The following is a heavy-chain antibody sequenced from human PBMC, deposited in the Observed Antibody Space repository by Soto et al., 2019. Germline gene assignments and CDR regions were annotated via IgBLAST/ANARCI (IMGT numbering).Heavy chain of an antibody. J-gene: IGHJ4*02. V-gene: IGHV5-51*01. Sequence: GESLKISCKGSGYSFTSHWIGWVRQMPGKGLEWMGIIYPGDSDTRYNPSFQGQVTISADKSISTAYLQWSSLKASDIAMYYCARTDSYCGSTRCYFDSWGQGTLVTVSS. CDR2: IYPGDSDT. CDR1: GYSFTSHW. CDR3: ARTDSYCGSTRCYFDS. D-gene: IGHD2-2*01.